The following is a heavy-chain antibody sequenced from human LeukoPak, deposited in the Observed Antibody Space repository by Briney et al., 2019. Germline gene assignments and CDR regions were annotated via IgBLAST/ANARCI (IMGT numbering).Heavy chain of an antibody. CDR2: IYYSGST. D-gene: IGHD2-2*01. J-gene: IGHJ3*02. Sequence: SETLSLTCTVSGGSISSSRYYWGWIRQPPGKGLEWIGSIYYSGSTYYTPSLKSRVTISVDTSKNQFSLKLTSVTAADTAVYYCASGKAYCSSTSCYLDAFDIWGQGTMVTVSS. CDR3: ASGKAYCSSTSCYLDAFDI. V-gene: IGHV4-39*07. CDR1: GGSISSSRYY.